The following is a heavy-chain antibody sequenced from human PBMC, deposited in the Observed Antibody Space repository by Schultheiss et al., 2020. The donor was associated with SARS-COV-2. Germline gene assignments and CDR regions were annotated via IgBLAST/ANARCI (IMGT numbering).Heavy chain of an antibody. CDR3: ARAGRWLQWGYFDY. CDR1: GYTFTSYG. D-gene: IGHD5-24*01. CDR2: INPSGGST. V-gene: IGHV1-46*01. Sequence: ASVKVSCKASGYTFTSYGISWVRQATGQGLEWMGIINPSGGSTSYAQKFQGRVIMTRDKSTSTAYMELSSLRSEDTAVYYCARAGRWLQWGYFDYWGQGTLVTGSS. J-gene: IGHJ4*02.